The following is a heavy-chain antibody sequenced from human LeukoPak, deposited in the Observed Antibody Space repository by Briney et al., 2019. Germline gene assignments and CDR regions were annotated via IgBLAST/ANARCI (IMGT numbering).Heavy chain of an antibody. CDR2: IRSKAYGGTT. CDR3: TRFGGFDI. Sequence: QPGRSLRLSCSASGFTFGDFAMSWFRQAPGKGLEWLAFIRSKAYGGTTEYAASVKSGFTISRDDSKSIAYLQMNSLKTEDTAVYYCTRFGGFDIWGQGTMVTVSS. CDR1: GFTFGDFA. V-gene: IGHV3-49*03. D-gene: IGHD4-23*01. J-gene: IGHJ3*02.